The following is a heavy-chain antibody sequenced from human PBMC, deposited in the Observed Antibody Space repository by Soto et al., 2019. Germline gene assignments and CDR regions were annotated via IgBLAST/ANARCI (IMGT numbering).Heavy chain of an antibody. CDR3: ARERRGYSYGSYYFDY. Sequence: KASETLSLTCTVSGGSISSYYWSWIRQPPGKGLEWIGYIYYSGSTNYNPSLKSRVTISLDTSKNQFSLKLSSVTAADTAVYYCARERRGYSYGSYYFDYWGQGTLVTVSS. J-gene: IGHJ4*02. V-gene: IGHV4-59*01. D-gene: IGHD5-18*01. CDR2: IYYSGST. CDR1: GGSISSYY.